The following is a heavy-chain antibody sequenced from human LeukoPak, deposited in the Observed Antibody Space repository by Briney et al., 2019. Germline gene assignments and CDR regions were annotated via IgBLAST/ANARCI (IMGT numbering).Heavy chain of an antibody. Sequence: SVKVSCKASGGTFSSYAISWVRQAPGQGLEWMGGIIPIFGTANYAQKFQGRVTVTADESTSTAYMELSSLRSEDTAVYYCARVLYRCSSTSCYVMMGEAFDPWGQGTLVTVSS. V-gene: IGHV1-69*01. J-gene: IGHJ5*02. CDR3: ARVLYRCSSTSCYVMMGEAFDP. D-gene: IGHD2-2*01. CDR2: IIPIFGTA. CDR1: GGTFSSYA.